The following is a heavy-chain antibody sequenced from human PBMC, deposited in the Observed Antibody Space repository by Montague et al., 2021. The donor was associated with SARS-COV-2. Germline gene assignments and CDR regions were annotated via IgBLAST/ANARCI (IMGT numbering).Heavy chain of an antibody. V-gene: IGHV3-33*01. J-gene: IGHJ6*02. D-gene: IGHD3-10*01. CDR3: ARDRVTMVRGVILYYYGMDV. CDR2: IWYDGSNK. CDR1: GFTFSSYG. Sequence: SLRLSCAASGFTFSSYGMHWVRQAPDKGLEWVAVIWYDGSNKYYADSVKGRFTISRDNSKNTLYLQMNSLRAEDTAVYYCARDRVTMVRGVILYYYGMDVWGQGTTVTVSS.